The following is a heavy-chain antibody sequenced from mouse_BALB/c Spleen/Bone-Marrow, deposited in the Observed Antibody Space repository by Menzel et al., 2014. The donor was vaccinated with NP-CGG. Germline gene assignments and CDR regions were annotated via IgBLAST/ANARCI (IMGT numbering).Heavy chain of an antibody. J-gene: IGHJ4*01. Sequence: VKVVESGPGLVQPSQSLSITCTVSGFSLTSYGVHWVRQSPGKGLEWLGVIWSGGSTDYNAAFKSRLSISKDNSKSQVFFKMNSLQPNDTAIYYCARMDRSSYAMDYWGQGTSVTVSS. CDR3: ARMDRSSYAMDY. CDR1: GFSLTSYG. CDR2: IWSGGST. D-gene: IGHD2-14*01. V-gene: IGHV2-2*02.